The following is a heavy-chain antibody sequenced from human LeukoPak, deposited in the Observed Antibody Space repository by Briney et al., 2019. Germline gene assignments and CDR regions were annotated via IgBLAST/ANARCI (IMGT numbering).Heavy chain of an antibody. CDR3: ARGIITMVRGVIIYYYYYMDV. V-gene: IGHV1-69*13. CDR2: IIPIFGTA. D-gene: IGHD3-10*01. J-gene: IGHJ6*03. Sequence: SVKVSCKASGGTFSSYAISWVRQAPGQGLEWMGGIIPIFGTANYAQKFQGRVTITADESTSTAYMELSSLRSEDTAAYYCARGIITMVRGVIIYYYYYMDVWGKGTTVTVSS. CDR1: GGTFSSYA.